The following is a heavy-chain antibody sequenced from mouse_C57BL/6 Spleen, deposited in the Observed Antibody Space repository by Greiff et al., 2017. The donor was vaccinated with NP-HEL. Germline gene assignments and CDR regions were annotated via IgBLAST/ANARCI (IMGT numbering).Heavy chain of an antibody. CDR2: ISSGSSTI. Sequence: VQLKESGGGLVKPGGSLKLSCAASGFTFSDYGMHWVRQAPEKGLEWVAYISSGSSTIYYADTVKGRFTISRDNAKNTLFLQMTSLRSEDTAMYYCARRTGWYFDVWGTGTTVTVSS. CDR1: GFTFSDYG. V-gene: IGHV5-17*01. D-gene: IGHD4-1*01. J-gene: IGHJ1*03. CDR3: ARRTGWYFDV.